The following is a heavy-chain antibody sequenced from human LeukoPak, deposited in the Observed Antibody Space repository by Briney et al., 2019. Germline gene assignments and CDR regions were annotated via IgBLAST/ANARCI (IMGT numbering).Heavy chain of an antibody. Sequence: PSETLSLTCTVSGGSISSSSYYWGWIRQPPGKGLEWIGRIYYSGSTYYNPSLKSRVTISVDTSRNQFSLKLSSVTAADTAVYYCARRVAAAGTSDWFDPWGQGTLVTVSS. CDR2: IYYSGST. V-gene: IGHV4-39*01. CDR1: GGSISSSSYY. D-gene: IGHD6-13*01. J-gene: IGHJ5*02. CDR3: ARRVAAAGTSDWFDP.